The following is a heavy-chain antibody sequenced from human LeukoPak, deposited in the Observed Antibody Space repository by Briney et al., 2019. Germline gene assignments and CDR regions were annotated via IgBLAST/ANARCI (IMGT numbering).Heavy chain of an antibody. D-gene: IGHD6-19*01. CDR3: ARLGQWLVRGFGY. J-gene: IGHJ4*02. CDR1: GGSISSSSYY. Sequence: SETLSLTCTVSGGSISSSSYYWGWIRQPPGKGLEWIGSIYYSGSTYYNPSLKSRVTISVDTSKNQFSLKLSSVTAADTAVYYCARLGQWLVRGFGYWGQGTLVTVSS. V-gene: IGHV4-39*01. CDR2: IYYSGST.